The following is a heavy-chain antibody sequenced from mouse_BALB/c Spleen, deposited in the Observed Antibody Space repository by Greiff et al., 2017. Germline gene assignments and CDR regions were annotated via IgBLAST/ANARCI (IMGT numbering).Heavy chain of an antibody. J-gene: IGHJ2*01. Sequence: QVQLQQSGAELVRPGVSVKISCKGSGYTFTDYAMHWVKQSHAKSLEWIGVISTYYGDASYNQKFKGKATMTVDKSSSTAYMELARLTSEDSAIYYCARADYYYGTPYYFDYWGQGTTLTVSS. CDR1: GYTFTDYA. D-gene: IGHD1-1*01. CDR2: ISTYYGDA. CDR3: ARADYYYGTPYYFDY. V-gene: IGHV1S137*01.